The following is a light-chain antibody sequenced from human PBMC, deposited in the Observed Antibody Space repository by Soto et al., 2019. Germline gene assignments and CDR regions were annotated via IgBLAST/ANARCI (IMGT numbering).Light chain of an antibody. Sequence: AIQMTQSPSSLSASVGDRVTITCRASQGIRDDLAWYQQRPGKAPKLLIDAASNLQSGVPSRFSGSGSGTDFTLIISSLQPEDFATYYCLQDYDYPYTFGQGTKLEIK. J-gene: IGKJ2*01. CDR3: LQDYDYPYT. CDR1: QGIRDD. V-gene: IGKV1-6*01. CDR2: AAS.